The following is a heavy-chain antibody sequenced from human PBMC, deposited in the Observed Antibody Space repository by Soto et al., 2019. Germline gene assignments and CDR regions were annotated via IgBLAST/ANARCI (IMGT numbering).Heavy chain of an antibody. J-gene: IGHJ5*02. V-gene: IGHV1-69*13. CDR2: IIPIFGTA. CDR3: TRVPPPDCSGGSCYPYNWFDP. CDR1: GGTFSSYA. D-gene: IGHD2-15*01. Sequence: RASVKVSCKASGGTFSSYAISWVRQAPGQGLEWMGGIIPIFGTANYAQKFQGRVTITADESTSTAYMELSSLRSEDTAVYYCTRVPPPDCSGGSCYPYNWFDPWGQGTLVTVSS.